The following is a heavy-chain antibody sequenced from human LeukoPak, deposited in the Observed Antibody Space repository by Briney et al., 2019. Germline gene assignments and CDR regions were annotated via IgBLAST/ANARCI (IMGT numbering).Heavy chain of an antibody. V-gene: IGHV4-59*08. CDR3: ARHANYYGSGSYLNWFDL. D-gene: IGHD3-10*01. CDR2: IYYSGST. CDR1: GGSISSYY. Sequence: KPSETLSLTCTVSGGSISSYYWSWIRQPPGKGLEWIGYIYYSGSTNYDPSLKSRVTISVDTSKNQFSLKLSSVTAADTAVYYCARHANYYGSGSYLNWFDLWGQGTRVTVSS. J-gene: IGHJ5*02.